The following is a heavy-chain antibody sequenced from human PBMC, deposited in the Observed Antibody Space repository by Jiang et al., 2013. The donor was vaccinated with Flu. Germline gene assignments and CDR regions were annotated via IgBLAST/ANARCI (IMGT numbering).Heavy chain of an antibody. CDR2: NPSGGST. Sequence: NPSGGSTSYAQKFQGRVTMTRDTSTSTVYMELSSLRSEDTAVYYCARHIGYFDYWGQGTLVTVSS. V-gene: IGHV1-46*01. J-gene: IGHJ4*02. CDR3: ARHIGYFDY.